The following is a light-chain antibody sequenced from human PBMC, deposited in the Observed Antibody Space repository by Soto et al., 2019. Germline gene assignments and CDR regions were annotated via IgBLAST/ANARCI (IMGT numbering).Light chain of an antibody. J-gene: IGLJ1*01. V-gene: IGLV2-14*01. Sequence: QSALTQPASVSGSPGQSITISCTGTSSDVGDYNYVSWYQQHPGKAPKLMIFDVSNRPSGVSNRFSGSTSGNTASLTISGLPAEDEADYYCSSYTSSSTRVFGTGTKLTVL. CDR3: SSYTSSSTRV. CDR2: DVS. CDR1: SSDVGDYNY.